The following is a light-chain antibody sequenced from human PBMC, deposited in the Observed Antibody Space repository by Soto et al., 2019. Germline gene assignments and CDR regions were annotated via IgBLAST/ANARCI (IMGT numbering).Light chain of an antibody. CDR3: QKYSSVPV. Sequence: DIQMTQSPPSLSASVGDRVTITCRASQDIRNFVAWYQQKPGKAPKLLIYAASTLQSGVPSRFSGSGSGTDFPLTHNSLQPEDGATYSCQKYSSVPVFGPGTKVEIK. CDR2: AAS. J-gene: IGKJ3*01. CDR1: QDIRNF. V-gene: IGKV1-27*01.